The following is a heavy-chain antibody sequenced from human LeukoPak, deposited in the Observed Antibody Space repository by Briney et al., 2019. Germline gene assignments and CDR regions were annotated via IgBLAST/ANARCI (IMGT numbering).Heavy chain of an antibody. V-gene: IGHV1-18*01. D-gene: IGHD2-15*01. J-gene: IGHJ6*04. CDR1: GHRFYSYD. CDR2: ISAYNGNT. CDR3: ASATLRCSGGSCYEMDV. Sequence: ASVKVSCKASGHRFYSYDINWVRQAPGQGLEWMGWISAYNGNTNYAQKLQGRIAMTADTSTGTAYMELTSLRSEDTAVYYCASATLRCSGGSCYEMDVWGKGTTVTVSS.